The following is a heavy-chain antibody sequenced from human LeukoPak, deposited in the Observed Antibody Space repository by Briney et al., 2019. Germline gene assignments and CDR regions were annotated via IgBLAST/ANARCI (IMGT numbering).Heavy chain of an antibody. J-gene: IGHJ6*02. CDR2: IYPGDSDT. V-gene: IGHV5-51*01. Sequence: GESLKISCKGSGYTFTNYWIDWVRQMPGKGLEWMGIIYPGDSDTRYNPSFQGQVTISADKSISTAYLQWSSLKASDTAMYYCARHRSDELPTHKYYYYGMDVWGQGTTVTVSS. D-gene: IGHD5-24*01. CDR3: ARHRSDELPTHKYYYYGMDV. CDR1: GYTFTNYW.